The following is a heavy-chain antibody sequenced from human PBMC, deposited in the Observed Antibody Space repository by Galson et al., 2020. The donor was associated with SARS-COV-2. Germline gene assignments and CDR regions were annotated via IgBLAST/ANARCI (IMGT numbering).Heavy chain of an antibody. V-gene: IGHV4-4*07. Sequence: SETLSLTCTVSGGSTSSYYWSWIRQPAGKGLEWIGRIYTSGSTNYNPSLKSRVTMSVDTSKNQFSLKLSSVTAADTAVYYCARSWFGDLGKPVSPSRQHYYGMDVWGQGTTVTVSS. CDR3: ARSWFGDLGKPVSPSRQHYYGMDV. CDR1: GGSTSSYY. J-gene: IGHJ6*02. D-gene: IGHD3-10*01. CDR2: IYTSGST.